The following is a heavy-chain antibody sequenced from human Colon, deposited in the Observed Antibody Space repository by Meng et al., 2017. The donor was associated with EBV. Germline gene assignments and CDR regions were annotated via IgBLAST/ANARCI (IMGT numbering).Heavy chain of an antibody. D-gene: IGHD1-26*01. CDR1: GWSFSGYY. V-gene: IGHV4-34*01. CDR3: ARGPGGSYYLYYFDY. J-gene: IGHJ4*02. CDR2: INHSGST. Sequence: QVQPQPWGAGLLKPSETLSLTCAFYGWSFSGYYWSWIRQPPEKGLEWIGEINHSGSTNYNPSLKSRVTISVDTSKKQFSLKLSSVTAADTAVYYCARGPGGSYYLYYFDYWGQGTLVTVSS.